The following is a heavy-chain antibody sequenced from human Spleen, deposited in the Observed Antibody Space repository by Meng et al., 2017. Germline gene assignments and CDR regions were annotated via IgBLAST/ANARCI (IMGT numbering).Heavy chain of an antibody. CDR2: IYYSGST. CDR3: ARSGSWYGLDY. CDR1: GGSISSYY. V-gene: IGHV4-59*08. D-gene: IGHD6-13*01. J-gene: IGHJ4*02. Sequence: SETLSLTCTVSGGSISSYYWSWIRQPPGKGLEWIGYIYYSGSTNYNPSLKSRVTISVDTSKNHFSLKLSAVTAADTAVYYCARSGSWYGLDYWGQGTLVTVSS.